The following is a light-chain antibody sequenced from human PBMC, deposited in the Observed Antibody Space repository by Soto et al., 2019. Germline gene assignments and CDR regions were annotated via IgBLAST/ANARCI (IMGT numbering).Light chain of an antibody. CDR1: SNDVGAYNY. Sequence: QSALTQPASVSGSPGQSITISCTGTSNDVGAYNYVSWYQQHPGKAPKLMIYEVSSRPSGVSNRFSGSKSGNTASLTISGLQVEDEADYYCSSYKDSSTLVFGTGTKVTVL. J-gene: IGLJ1*01. CDR3: SSYKDSSTLV. CDR2: EVS. V-gene: IGLV2-14*01.